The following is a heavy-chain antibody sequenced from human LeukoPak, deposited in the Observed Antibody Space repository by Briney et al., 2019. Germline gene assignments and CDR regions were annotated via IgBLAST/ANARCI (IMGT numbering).Heavy chain of an antibody. CDR1: GFTFSIYA. Sequence: GGTLRLSCAASGFTFSIYAVTCVRQAPGKGLEWVSPISGSGGNTYYADSVRGRFTISRDDSKNTLYLQMNSLRAEDTPVYYCAKRRGAYDDFFTEGRDAFDIWGQGTMVTVSS. D-gene: IGHD4-17*01. V-gene: IGHV3-23*01. CDR2: ISGSGGNT. CDR3: AKRRGAYDDFFTEGRDAFDI. J-gene: IGHJ3*02.